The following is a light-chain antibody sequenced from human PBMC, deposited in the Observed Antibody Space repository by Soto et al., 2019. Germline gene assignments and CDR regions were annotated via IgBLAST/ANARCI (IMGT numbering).Light chain of an antibody. J-gene: IGLJ2*01. CDR3: SSFAGNNNL. V-gene: IGLV2-8*01. CDR2: EVA. Sequence: QSALTQPPSASGSPGQSVTISCTGTSSDIGSYDLVSWYQQHPGKAPKLILYEVAKRPSGVPARFSGSKSGNTASLTVSGLHADDESDYYCSSFAGNNNLFGGGTKLTVL. CDR1: SSDIGSYDL.